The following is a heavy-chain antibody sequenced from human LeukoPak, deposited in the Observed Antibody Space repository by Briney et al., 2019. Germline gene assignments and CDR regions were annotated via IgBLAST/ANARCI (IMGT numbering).Heavy chain of an antibody. D-gene: IGHD2-15*01. CDR1: GGSISSYY. CDR3: ARVRGWRFDY. CDR2: IYYSGST. Sequence: SETLSLTCTVSGGSISSYYWSWIRQPPGKGLEWIGYIYYSGSTNYSPSLKSRVTISVDTSKNQFSLKLGSVTAADTAVYYCARVRGWRFDYWGQGTLVTVSS. J-gene: IGHJ4*02. V-gene: IGHV4-59*01.